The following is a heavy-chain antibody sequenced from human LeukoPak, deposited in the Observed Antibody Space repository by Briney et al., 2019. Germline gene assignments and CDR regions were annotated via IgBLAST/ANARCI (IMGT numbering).Heavy chain of an antibody. CDR3: ARDQEQWLTKDGPFDY. V-gene: IGHV4-34*01. CDR1: GGSFSGYY. D-gene: IGHD6-19*01. J-gene: IGHJ4*02. Sequence: SETLSLTCAVYGGSFSGYYWSWIRQPPGKGLEWIGEINHSGSTNYNPSLKSRVTISVDTSKNQFSLKLSSVTAADTAVYYCARDQEQWLTKDGPFDYWGQGTLVTVSS. CDR2: INHSGST.